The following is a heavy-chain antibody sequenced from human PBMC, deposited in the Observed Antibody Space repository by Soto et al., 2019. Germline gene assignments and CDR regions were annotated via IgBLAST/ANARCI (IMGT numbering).Heavy chain of an antibody. CDR1: GFTFSSYG. Sequence: QVQLVESGGGVVQPGRSLRLSCAASGFTFSSYGMHWVRQAPGKGLEWVAVIWYDGSNKYYADSVKGRFTISRDNSKNSLSLQVNSLRAEDTAVYYCAREGGDSGYDSDYWGQGTLVTVSS. CDR3: AREGGDSGYDSDY. D-gene: IGHD5-12*01. V-gene: IGHV3-33*01. CDR2: IWYDGSNK. J-gene: IGHJ4*02.